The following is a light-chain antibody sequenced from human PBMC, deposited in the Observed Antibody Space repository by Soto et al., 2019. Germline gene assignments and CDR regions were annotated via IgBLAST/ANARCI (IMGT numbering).Light chain of an antibody. CDR2: GAS. V-gene: IGKV3-20*01. J-gene: IGKJ1*01. CDR3: QQYGSTAFKIGT. CDR1: QSVSSSY. Sequence: EIVLTQSPGTLSLSPGERATLSCRASQSVSSSYLAWYQQKPGQAPRLLIYGASSRATGIPDRFSGSGSGTDFTLTISRLEPEDFAVYYCQQYGSTAFKIGTFGQGTKVEIK.